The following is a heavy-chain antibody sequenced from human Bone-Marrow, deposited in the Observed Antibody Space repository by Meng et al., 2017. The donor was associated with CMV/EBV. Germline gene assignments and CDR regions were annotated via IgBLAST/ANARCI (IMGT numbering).Heavy chain of an antibody. V-gene: IGHV1-8*02. CDR1: GYTFTSYG. J-gene: IGHJ6*02. Sequence: ASVKVSCKASGYTFTSYGISWVRQAPGQGLEWMGWMNPNSGNTGYAQKFQGRVTMTRNTSISTAYMELSSLRSEDTAVYYCARDGAVGATGNYYYYGMDVWGQGTTVTVSS. CDR3: ARDGAVGATGNYYYYGMDV. CDR2: MNPNSGNT. D-gene: IGHD1-26*01.